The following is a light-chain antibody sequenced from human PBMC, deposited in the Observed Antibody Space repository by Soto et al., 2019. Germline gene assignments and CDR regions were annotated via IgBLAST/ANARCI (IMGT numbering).Light chain of an antibody. J-gene: IGKJ1*01. Sequence: EIVLTQSPVTVSLSPGERATLSCRASQSVSSNLAWYQQRPGQAPRLLSFDASRRATGIPARFSGSGFGTDFTLAISSLEPEDFAVYYCQHRSNWPWTFGQGTKVEIK. CDR1: QSVSSN. CDR2: DAS. V-gene: IGKV3-11*01. CDR3: QHRSNWPWT.